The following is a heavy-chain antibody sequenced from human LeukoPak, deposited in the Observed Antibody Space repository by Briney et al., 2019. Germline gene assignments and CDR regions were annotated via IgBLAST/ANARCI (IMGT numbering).Heavy chain of an antibody. CDR2: IRSKANSYAT. CDR3: TRSITGITAHFDY. D-gene: IGHD1-7*01. Sequence: PGGSLRLPCAASGFTFSGSTMHWVRQASGKGLEWVGRIRSKANSYATAYAASVEGRFTISRDDSKNTAYLQMNSLKTEDTAMYYCTRSITGITAHFDYWGQGTLVTVSS. CDR1: GFTFSGST. J-gene: IGHJ4*02. V-gene: IGHV3-73*01.